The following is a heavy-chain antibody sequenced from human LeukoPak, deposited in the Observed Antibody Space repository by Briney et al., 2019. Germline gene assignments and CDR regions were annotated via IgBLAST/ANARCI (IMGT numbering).Heavy chain of an antibody. J-gene: IGHJ4*02. Sequence: PGRSLRLSCAASGLTFSSYGMHWVRQAPGKGLEWVAVISYDGSNKYYADSVKGRFTISRDNSKNTLYLQMNSLRAEDTDVYYCAAYGDYEDYWGQGTLVTVSS. CDR1: GLTFSSYG. D-gene: IGHD4-17*01. CDR3: AAYGDYEDY. V-gene: IGHV3-30*03. CDR2: ISYDGSNK.